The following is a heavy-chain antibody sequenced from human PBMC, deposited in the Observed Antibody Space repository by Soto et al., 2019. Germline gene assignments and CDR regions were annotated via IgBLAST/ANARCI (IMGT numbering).Heavy chain of an antibody. CDR3: ARSASGSYSAYFDY. J-gene: IGHJ4*02. Sequence: GGSLRLSCAASGFTFSSYAMSWVRQAPGKGLEWVSAISGSGGSTYYADSVKGRFTISRDNSKNTLYLQMNSLRAEDTAVYDCARSASGSYSAYFDYWGQGTLVTVSS. CDR1: GFTFSSYA. V-gene: IGHV3-23*01. CDR2: ISGSGGST. D-gene: IGHD1-26*01.